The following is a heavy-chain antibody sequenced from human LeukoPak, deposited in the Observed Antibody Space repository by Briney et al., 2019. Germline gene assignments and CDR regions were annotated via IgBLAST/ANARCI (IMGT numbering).Heavy chain of an antibody. CDR2: ISYDGSNK. J-gene: IGHJ6*02. Sequence: GRSLRLSCAASGFTFSSYAMHWVRQAPGKGLEWVAVISYDGSNKYYADSVKGRFTISRDNSKNTLYLQTNSLRAEDTAVYYCARRSLRYYYGMDVWGQGTTVTVSS. CDR3: ARRSLRYYYGMDV. D-gene: IGHD1-26*01. CDR1: GFTFSSYA. V-gene: IGHV3-30-3*01.